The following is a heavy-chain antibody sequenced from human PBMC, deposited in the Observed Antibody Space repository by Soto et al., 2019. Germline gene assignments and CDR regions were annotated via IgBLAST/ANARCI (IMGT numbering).Heavy chain of an antibody. V-gene: IGHV3-9*01. Sequence: EVQLVESGGGLVQPGRSLRLSCSASGFNFDDYAMHWVRQVPGKGLEWVSSITGNSGKLFYADSVKGRFTISRDNAKNSLFLQMEGLRPEDTAVYYCVKETSTWAKGAIGTWGQGTMVTVSS. CDR3: VKETSTWAKGAIGT. J-gene: IGHJ3*01. CDR1: GFNFDDYA. D-gene: IGHD2-2*01. CDR2: ITGNSGKL.